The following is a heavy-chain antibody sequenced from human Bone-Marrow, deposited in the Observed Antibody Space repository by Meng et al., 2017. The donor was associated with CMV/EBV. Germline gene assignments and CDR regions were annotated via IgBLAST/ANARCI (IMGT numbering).Heavy chain of an antibody. D-gene: IGHD6-6*01. CDR2: IIPILDIV. CDR3: ARDQTDSTSSTDY. V-gene: IGHV1-69*10. CDR1: GGTFNYYA. Sequence: SVKVSCKASGGTFNYYAINWVRQAPGQGLEWMGGIIPILDIVNYAQKFQGRVTITADTSRGTAYMELNSLRSEDTAVYYCARDQTDSTSSTDYWGQATLVTVSS. J-gene: IGHJ4*02.